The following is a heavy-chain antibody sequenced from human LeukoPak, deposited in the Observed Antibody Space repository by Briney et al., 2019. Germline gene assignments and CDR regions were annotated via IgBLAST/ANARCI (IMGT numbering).Heavy chain of an antibody. CDR1: GFTFSSYW. CDR3: AKGSKEVLSTRDYYMDV. D-gene: IGHD2/OR15-2a*01. Sequence: GGSLRLSCAASGFTFSSYWMHWGRQAPGKGLVWVSRINADGSSTAYADSVKGRFTISRDNSKNTLYLQMNSLRAEDTAVYYCAKGSKEVLSTRDYYMDVWGKGTTVTISS. CDR2: INADGSST. V-gene: IGHV3-74*01. J-gene: IGHJ6*03.